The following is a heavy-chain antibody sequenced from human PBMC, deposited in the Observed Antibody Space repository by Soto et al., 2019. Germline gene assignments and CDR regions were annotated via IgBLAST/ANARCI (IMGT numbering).Heavy chain of an antibody. D-gene: IGHD3-10*01. J-gene: IGHJ5*02. CDR3: ARHITLYWFDP. Sequence: AGWSLRLSCAASGFTFSNFAVNWVRQAPGKGLEWVSYIGIGSSTTYYADSVEGRFTISRDNAKNSLYLQMNSLRAEDTAVYYCARHITLYWFDPWGQGTLVTVSS. CDR2: IGIGSSTT. CDR1: GFTFSNFA. V-gene: IGHV3-48*01.